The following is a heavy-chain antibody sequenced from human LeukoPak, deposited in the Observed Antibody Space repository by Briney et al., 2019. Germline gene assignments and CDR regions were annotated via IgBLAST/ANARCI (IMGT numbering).Heavy chain of an antibody. V-gene: IGHV3-30-3*01. CDR1: GFTFSSYA. D-gene: IGHD3-16*01. J-gene: IGHJ3*02. Sequence: GGSLRLSCAASGFTFSSYAMHWVRQAPGKGLEWVAVISYDGSNKYYADSVKGRFTISRDNAENSLYLQMNSLRAEDTAVYYCARSCDYVWGTWDAFDIWGQGTMVTVSS. CDR2: ISYDGSNK. CDR3: ARSCDYVWGTWDAFDI.